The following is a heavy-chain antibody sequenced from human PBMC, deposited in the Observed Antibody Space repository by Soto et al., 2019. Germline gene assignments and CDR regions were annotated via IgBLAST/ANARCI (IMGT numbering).Heavy chain of an antibody. CDR1: EDTLSSYA. Sequence: SVKVSCKASEDTLSSYAISWVRQAPGQGLEWMGGIIPFSGTANYAQKFQGRVTITADKSTSTAYMELSSLRSEDTAVYYCVREGYYDSSGYYPGWFDPWGQGTLVTVSS. V-gene: IGHV1-69*06. CDR2: IIPFSGTA. CDR3: VREGYYDSSGYYPGWFDP. D-gene: IGHD3-22*01. J-gene: IGHJ5*02.